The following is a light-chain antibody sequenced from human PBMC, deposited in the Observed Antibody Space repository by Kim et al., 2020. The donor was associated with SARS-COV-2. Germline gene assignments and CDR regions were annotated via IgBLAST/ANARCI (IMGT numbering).Light chain of an antibody. Sequence: SYELTQPSSVSVSPGRTAKITCSGQILGKKYARWFQQKPGQAPLLIIFKDTERPYGIPERFSGSNSGTTVTLTISGAQIDDAADYYCYSAVDNLGV. CDR1: ILGKKY. CDR3: YSAVDNLGV. V-gene: IGLV3-27*01. J-gene: IGLJ3*02. CDR2: KDT.